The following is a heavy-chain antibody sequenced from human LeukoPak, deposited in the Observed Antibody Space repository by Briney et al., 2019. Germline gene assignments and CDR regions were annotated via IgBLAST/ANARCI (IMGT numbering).Heavy chain of an antibody. Sequence: SQTLSLTCTVSGGSISSDGSYWSWIRQHPGKGLEWIGYIYYSGSTYYNPSLKSRVTISVDTSKNQFSLKLSSVTAADTAVYYCARDAPGGEQQLVRWFDPWGQGTLVTVSS. CDR1: GGSISSDGSY. J-gene: IGHJ5*02. D-gene: IGHD6-13*01. V-gene: IGHV4-31*03. CDR2: IYYSGST. CDR3: ARDAPGGEQQLVRWFDP.